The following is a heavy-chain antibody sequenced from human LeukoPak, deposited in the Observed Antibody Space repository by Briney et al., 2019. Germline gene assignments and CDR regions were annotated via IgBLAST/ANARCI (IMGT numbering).Heavy chain of an antibody. D-gene: IGHD6-13*01. J-gene: IGHJ6*02. Sequence: GRSLRLSCAASGFTFSSYAMHWVRQAPGKGLEWVAVISYDGSNKYYADSVKGRFTISRDNSKNTLYLQMNSLRAEDTAVYYCARDLSWGSSWSYGMDVWGQGTTVTVSS. CDR2: ISYDGSNK. V-gene: IGHV3-30-3*01. CDR3: ARDLSWGSSWSYGMDV. CDR1: GFTFSSYA.